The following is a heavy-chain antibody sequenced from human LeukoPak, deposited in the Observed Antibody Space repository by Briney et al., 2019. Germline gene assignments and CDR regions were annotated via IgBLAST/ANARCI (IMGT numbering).Heavy chain of an antibody. D-gene: IGHD6-6*01. CDR2: INSDGSST. CDR3: ARGLSGYASSLGY. CDR1: GFTFDDYA. V-gene: IGHV3-74*01. Sequence: PGGSLRLSCAASGFTFDDYAMHWVRQAPGKGLVWVSRINSDGSSTSYADSVRGRFSISRDNAKNTLYLQMNSLRAEDTAVYYCARGLSGYASSLGYWGQGTLVTVSA. J-gene: IGHJ4*02.